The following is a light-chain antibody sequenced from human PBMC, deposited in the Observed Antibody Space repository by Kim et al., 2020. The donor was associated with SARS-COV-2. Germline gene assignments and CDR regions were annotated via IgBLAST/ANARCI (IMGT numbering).Light chain of an antibody. CDR2: DAS. Sequence: ACVGDRVTITCRASQSISSWLAWYQQKPGKAPKLLIYDASSLESGVPSRFSGSGSGTEFTLTISSLQPDDLATYYCQQYNSYSWTFGQGTKVDIK. J-gene: IGKJ1*01. CDR3: QQYNSYSWT. V-gene: IGKV1-5*01. CDR1: QSISSW.